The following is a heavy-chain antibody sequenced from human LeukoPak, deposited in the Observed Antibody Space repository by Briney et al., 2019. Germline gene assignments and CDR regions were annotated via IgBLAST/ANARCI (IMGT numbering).Heavy chain of an antibody. CDR1: GDSISSGGYY. J-gene: IGHJ5*02. V-gene: IGHV4-61*08. Sequence: PSETLSLTCTVSGDSISSGGYYWSWIRQPPGKGLEWIGYIYYSGSTNYNPSLKSRVTISVDTSKNQFSLKLSSVTAADTAVYYCARGGGPAAIKGRLAFDPWGQGTLVTVSS. CDR2: IYYSGST. CDR3: ARGGGPAAIKGRLAFDP. D-gene: IGHD2-2*01.